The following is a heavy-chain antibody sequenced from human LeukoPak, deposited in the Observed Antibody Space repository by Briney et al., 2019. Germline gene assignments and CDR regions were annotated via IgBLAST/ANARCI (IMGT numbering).Heavy chain of an antibody. J-gene: IGHJ4*02. Sequence: GVSLQISCQGSGYGFTSYWIGWVRPVRGKGLEWMGIIYPGESDTRYSPSFQGQVTISADKPTSTAYLQWSSLKASDTAMYYCARSPPLYYYGSGSSLTAFDYWGQGTLVTVSS. D-gene: IGHD3-10*01. CDR2: IYPGESDT. CDR3: ARSPPLYYYGSGSSLTAFDY. CDR1: GYGFTSYW. V-gene: IGHV5-51*04.